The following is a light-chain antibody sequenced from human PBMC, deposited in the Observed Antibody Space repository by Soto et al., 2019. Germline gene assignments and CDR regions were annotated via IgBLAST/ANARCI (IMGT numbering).Light chain of an antibody. CDR3: QQYSNWPPGT. V-gene: IGKV3-15*01. Sequence: EIMMSQSPATLSVTPGERATLSCSASQSVRSNLAWYQQKPGQAPRLLIYGASTRAIGIPARFSGSGSGTEFTLTISSLQSEDFAVYYCQQYSNWPPGTFGQGTKVDI. CDR1: QSVRSN. J-gene: IGKJ1*01. CDR2: GAS.